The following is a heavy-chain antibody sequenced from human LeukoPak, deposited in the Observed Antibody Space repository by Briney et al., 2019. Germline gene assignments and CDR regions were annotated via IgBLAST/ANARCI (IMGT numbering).Heavy chain of an antibody. V-gene: IGHV4-59*02. CDR2: MHDSGST. J-gene: IGHJ4*02. CDR1: GDPVSSYH. CDR3: ARGGQWSNFYFDN. Sequence: SETLSLTCSVSGDPVSSYHWSWLRESPRKALEWIGYMHDSGSTNYNPSLNSRVTVSVITSKNQFSLRLRSVTAADTSVYYCARGGQWSNFYFDNWGQGTLVTVSS. D-gene: IGHD2-15*01.